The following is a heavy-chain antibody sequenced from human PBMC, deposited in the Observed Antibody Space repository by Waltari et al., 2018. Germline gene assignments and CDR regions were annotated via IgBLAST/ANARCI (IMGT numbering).Heavy chain of an antibody. V-gene: IGHV3-30*01. CDR1: GCTFSTHT. J-gene: IGHJ3*02. Sequence: QGQLVESGGGVVQPGGSLRPSCPASGCTFSTHTFHWVRQAPGKGLEWVAVISDDGTKSSFADSVKGRFTLSRDNSKNTLYLQMKTLRPEDTAMYYCARDVVFRYFDWSAFDIWGQGTMVTVSS. CDR2: ISDDGTKS. CDR3: ARDVVFRYFDWSAFDI. D-gene: IGHD3-9*01.